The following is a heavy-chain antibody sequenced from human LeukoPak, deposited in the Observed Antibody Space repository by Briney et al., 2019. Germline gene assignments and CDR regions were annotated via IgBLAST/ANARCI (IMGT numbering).Heavy chain of an antibody. Sequence: GSLRLSCAASGFTFSSYEMTLVRQAPGKGLEWVSNISSSDTTIHYADSVKGRFTISRDNARNSLYLQMNGLRAEDTAVYYCARLRRDNYYYYYGMDVWGQGTTVTVSS. CDR1: GFTFSSYE. V-gene: IGHV3-48*03. D-gene: IGHD5-24*01. CDR3: ARLRRDNYYYYYGMDV. CDR2: ISSSDTTI. J-gene: IGHJ6*02.